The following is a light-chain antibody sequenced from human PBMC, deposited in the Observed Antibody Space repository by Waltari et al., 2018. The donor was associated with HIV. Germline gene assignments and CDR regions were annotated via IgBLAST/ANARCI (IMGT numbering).Light chain of an antibody. V-gene: IGLV3-21*01. CDR1: NIRSKS. Sequence: SYVLTQPPSVSVAPGKTATITCGGNNIRSKSVHWYQQRPCQAPVLVIYDDSYRPSGIPGRCSGSDSGNTATLTISRVEAGDEADYYCQVWDSSNVLFGGGTKLTVL. J-gene: IGLJ2*01. CDR3: QVWDSSNVL. CDR2: DDS.